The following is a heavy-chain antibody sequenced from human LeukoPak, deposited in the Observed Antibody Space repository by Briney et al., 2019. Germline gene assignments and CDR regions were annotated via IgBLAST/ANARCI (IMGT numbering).Heavy chain of an antibody. V-gene: IGHV3-21*01. CDR2: ISSSSSYI. CDR1: GFTFSSYS. J-gene: IGHJ6*02. D-gene: IGHD6-6*01. Sequence: PGGSLRLSCAASGFTFSSYSMNWVRQAPGKGLEWVSSISSSSSYIYYADSVKGRFTISRDNAKDSLYLQMNSLRAEDTAVYYCARDPEVAAPDLYYYYYGMDVWGQGTTVTVSS. CDR3: ARDPEVAAPDLYYYYYGMDV.